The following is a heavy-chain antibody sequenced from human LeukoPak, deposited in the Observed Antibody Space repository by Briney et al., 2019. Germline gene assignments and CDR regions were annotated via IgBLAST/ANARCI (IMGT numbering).Heavy chain of an antibody. CDR3: ARGSEYYDFWSGYLEQYFQH. D-gene: IGHD3-3*01. V-gene: IGHV4-34*01. CDR2: INHSGST. J-gene: IGHJ1*01. Sequence: GSLRLSCAASGFTFSDYYMSWIRQPPGKGLEWIGEINHSGSTNYNPSLKSRVTISVDTSKNQFSLKLSSVTAADTAVYYCARGSEYYDFWSGYLEQYFQHWGQGTLVTVSS. CDR1: GFTFSDYY.